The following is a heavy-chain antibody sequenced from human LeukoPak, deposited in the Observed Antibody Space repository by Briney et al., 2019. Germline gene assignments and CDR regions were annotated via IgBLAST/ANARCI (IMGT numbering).Heavy chain of an antibody. Sequence: GGSLRLSCAASGFTFSSYGMSWVRQAPGKGLEWVSGITGSGGSTYYADSVKGRFTISRDNSKNSLYLQMNSLRAEDTAVYYCARDGENRWLQHDYWGQGTLVTVSS. CDR3: ARDGENRWLQHDY. D-gene: IGHD5-24*01. CDR1: GFTFSSYG. V-gene: IGHV3-23*01. CDR2: ITGSGGST. J-gene: IGHJ4*02.